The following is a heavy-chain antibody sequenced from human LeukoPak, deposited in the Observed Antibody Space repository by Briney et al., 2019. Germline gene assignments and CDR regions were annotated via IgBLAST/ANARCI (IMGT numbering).Heavy chain of an antibody. Sequence: SETLSLTCAVYGGSFSGYYWSWIRQPPXXXXEWIGEINHSGSTNYNPSLKSRVTISVDTSKNQFSLKLSSVTAADTAVYYCARYEGWFDPWGQGTLVTVSS. V-gene: IGHV4-34*01. CDR3: ARYEGWFDP. CDR2: INHSGST. J-gene: IGHJ5*02. CDR1: GGSFSGYY. D-gene: IGHD3-3*01.